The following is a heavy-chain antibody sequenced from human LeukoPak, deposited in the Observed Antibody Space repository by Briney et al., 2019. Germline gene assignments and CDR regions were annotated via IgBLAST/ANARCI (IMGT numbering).Heavy chain of an antibody. CDR3: ATAKPNYCTNGVCYTVFDY. CDR2: FDPEDGET. D-gene: IGHD2-8*01. J-gene: IGHJ4*02. V-gene: IGHV1-24*01. Sequence: ASVKVSCKVSGYTLTELSMHWVRQAPGKGLEWMGGFDPEDGETIYARKFQGRVTMTEDTSTDTAYMELSSLRSEDTAVYYCATAKPNYCTNGVCYTVFDYWGQGTLVTVSS. CDR1: GYTLTELS.